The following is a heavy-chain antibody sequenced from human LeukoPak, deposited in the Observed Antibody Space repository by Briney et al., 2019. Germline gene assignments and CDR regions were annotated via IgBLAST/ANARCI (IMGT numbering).Heavy chain of an antibody. J-gene: IGHJ4*02. D-gene: IGHD2-21*01. CDR3: AREKIVGEIDY. CDR1: GGTFSSYA. Sequence: SVKVSCKASGGTFSSYAISWVRQAPGQGLEWMGRIIPILGIANYAQKFQGRVTITADKSTSTAYMELSSLRSEDTAVYYCAREKIVGEIDYWGQGTLVTVSS. V-gene: IGHV1-69*04. CDR2: IIPILGIA.